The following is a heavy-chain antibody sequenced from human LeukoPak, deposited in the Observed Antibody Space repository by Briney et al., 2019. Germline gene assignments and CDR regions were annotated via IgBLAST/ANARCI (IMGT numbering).Heavy chain of an antibody. CDR3: YIPYYDTSAYKGY. Sequence: GGSLRLSRAASGFTFSSYAMTWVRQAPGKGLEWVSAISGSGGSTYYADSVKGRFTISRDNSKNTLYLQMNSLRAEDTAVYYCYIPYYDTSAYKGYWGQGTLVTVSS. V-gene: IGHV3-23*01. J-gene: IGHJ4*02. D-gene: IGHD3-22*01. CDR2: ISGSGGST. CDR1: GFTFSSYA.